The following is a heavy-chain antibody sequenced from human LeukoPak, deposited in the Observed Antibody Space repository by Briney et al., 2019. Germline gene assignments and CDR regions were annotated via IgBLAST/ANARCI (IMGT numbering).Heavy chain of an antibody. CDR1: GFTFSSYS. CDR2: ISSSSSYI. CDR3: ARGGTSKPLDY. Sequence: GGSLRLSCAASGFTFSSYSMNWVRQAPGKGLELVSSISSSSSYIYYADSVKGRFTISRDNAKNSLYLQMNSLRAEDTAVYYCARGGTSKPLDYWGQGTLVTVSS. D-gene: IGHD2-2*01. J-gene: IGHJ4*02. V-gene: IGHV3-21*01.